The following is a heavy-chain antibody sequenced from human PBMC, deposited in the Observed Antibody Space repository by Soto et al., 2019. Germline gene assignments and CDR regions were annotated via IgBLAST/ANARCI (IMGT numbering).Heavy chain of an antibody. D-gene: IGHD3-3*01. Sequence: SETLSLTCAVYGGSFSGYYWSWIRQPPGKGLEWIGEINHSGSTNYNPSLKSRVTISVDTSKNQFSLKLSSVTAADTAVYYCARGRSITIFGVVIINYFDYWGQGTLVTVSS. CDR3: ARGRSITIFGVVIINYFDY. J-gene: IGHJ4*02. CDR1: GGSFSGYY. V-gene: IGHV4-34*01. CDR2: INHSGST.